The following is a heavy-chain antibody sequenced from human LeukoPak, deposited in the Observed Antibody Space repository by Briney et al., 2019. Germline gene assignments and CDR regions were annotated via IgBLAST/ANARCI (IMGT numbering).Heavy chain of an antibody. Sequence: SQTLSLTCTVSGGSISSGGYYWSWIRQPPGKGLEWIGYICYSGSTNYNPSLKSRVTISVDTSKNQFSLKLSSVTAADTAVYYCARLYYYDSSGYPYLAFDIWGQGTMVTVSS. V-gene: IGHV4-61*08. CDR2: ICYSGST. CDR1: GGSISSGGYY. CDR3: ARLYYYDSSGYPYLAFDI. D-gene: IGHD3-22*01. J-gene: IGHJ3*02.